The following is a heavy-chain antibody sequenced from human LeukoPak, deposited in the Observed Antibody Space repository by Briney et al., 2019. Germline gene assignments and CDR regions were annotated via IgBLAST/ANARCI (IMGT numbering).Heavy chain of an antibody. CDR2: ISWHSGNI. V-gene: IGHV3-9*01. Sequence: GGSLRLSCSASGFIFNDYAMHWVRQVPGKGLEWVSGISWHSGNIAYADSVKGRFTISRDNSKNTLYLQMNSLRAEDTAVYYCAKPRTQKSHRAVAGDYYYYGMDVWGQGTTVTISS. CDR3: AKPRTQKSHRAVAGDYYYYGMDV. CDR1: GFIFNDYA. J-gene: IGHJ6*02. D-gene: IGHD6-19*01.